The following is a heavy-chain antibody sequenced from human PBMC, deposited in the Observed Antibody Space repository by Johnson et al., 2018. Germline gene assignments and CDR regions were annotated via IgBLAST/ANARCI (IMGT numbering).Heavy chain of an antibody. V-gene: IGHV3-9*01. Sequence: EVQLLESGGGLVQPGRSLRLSCAASGFTFDDYAMHWVRQAPGKGLEWVSGISWNSGSIGYADSVKGRFTISRDNAKNSLYLQMNSLRAGDTALYYCAKVEGYGVDVWGQGTTVTVSS. CDR3: AKVEGYGVDV. J-gene: IGHJ6*02. CDR1: GFTFDDYA. CDR2: ISWNSGSI.